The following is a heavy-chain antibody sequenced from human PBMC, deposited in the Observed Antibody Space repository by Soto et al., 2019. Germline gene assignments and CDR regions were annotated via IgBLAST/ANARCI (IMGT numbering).Heavy chain of an antibody. CDR1: GGSISSSSYY. V-gene: IGHV4-39*01. J-gene: IGHJ4*02. CDR2: IYYSGST. D-gene: IGHD2-15*01. CDR3: ARQTQGCTAGSCYSAVDY. Sequence: KTSETLSLTCTVSGGSISSSSYYWGWIRQPPGKGLEWIGSIYYSGSTYYNPSLKSRVTISVDTSKNQFSLRLSSVTAADTALYYCARQTQGCTAGSCYSAVDYWGPGTLVTVSS.